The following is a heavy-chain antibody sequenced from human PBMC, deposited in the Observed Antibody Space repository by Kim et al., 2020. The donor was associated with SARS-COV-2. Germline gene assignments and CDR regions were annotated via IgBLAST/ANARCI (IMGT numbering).Heavy chain of an antibody. J-gene: IGHJ4*02. Sequence: SMKGRFTISSDKTKNTLYLQRNSLRAEDTAGYYCARDRYYDSRGRGFFDYWGQGTLVTVSS. D-gene: IGHD3-22*01. CDR3: ARDRYYDSRGRGFFDY. V-gene: IGHV3-30*01.